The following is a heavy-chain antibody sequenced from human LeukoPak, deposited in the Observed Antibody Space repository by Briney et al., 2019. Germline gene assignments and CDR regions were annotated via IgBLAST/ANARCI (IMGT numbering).Heavy chain of an antibody. CDR3: ARDVVPRDYGDTLNAYDL. V-gene: IGHV4-34*01. D-gene: IGHD4-17*01. Sequence: PSETLSLTCAVSGGSSSGYYWSWIRQSPGKGLEWMGDIHHDGRTKYKSSFKSRITIFLVSSKNEVSLRLSPVTPADTALYFCARDVVPRDYGDTLNAYDLWGQGTMVTVS. CDR1: GGSSSGYY. J-gene: IGHJ3*01. CDR2: IHHDGRT.